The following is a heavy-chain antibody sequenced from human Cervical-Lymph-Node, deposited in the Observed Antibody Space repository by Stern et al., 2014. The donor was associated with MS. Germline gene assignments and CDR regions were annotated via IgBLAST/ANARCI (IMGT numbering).Heavy chain of an antibody. CDR1: DLAFSTYW. CDR3: ANGGTTWN. D-gene: IGHD1-1*01. CDR2: TNQAGSEK. J-gene: IGHJ4*02. V-gene: IGHV3-7*03. Sequence: EVHLVESGGGEVPSGGSLRLSCVASDLAFSTYWMNWVRQAPGKGLQWVANTNQAGSEKYYVDSVKGRFTISRDNAKKSLYLQMNNLRSEDTAVYYCANGGTTWNWGQGTLVTVSS.